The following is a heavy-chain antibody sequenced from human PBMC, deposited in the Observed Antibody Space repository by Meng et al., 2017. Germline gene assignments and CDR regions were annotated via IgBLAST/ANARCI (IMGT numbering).Heavy chain of an antibody. D-gene: IGHD4-23*01. CDR1: GGTFSSYA. V-gene: IGHV1-69*14. CDR3: ARGVGYGGNSLYFDY. CDR2: IIPIFGTA. Sequence: QVQLWQSGVGVKSPWSSWEVSCKASGGTFSSYAISWVRQAPGQGLEWMGGIIPIFGTANYAQKFQGRVTITADKSTSTAYMELSSLRSEDTAVYYCARGVGYGGNSLYFDYWGQGTLVTVS. J-gene: IGHJ4*02.